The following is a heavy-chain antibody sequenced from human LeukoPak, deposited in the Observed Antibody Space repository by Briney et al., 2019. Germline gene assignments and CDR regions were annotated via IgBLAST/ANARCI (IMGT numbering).Heavy chain of an antibody. D-gene: IGHD2-15*01. CDR2: ISSGAATI. J-gene: IGHJ4*02. V-gene: IGHV3-48*03. Sequence: PGGSLRLSCAASGFTFSSYEMNWVRQAPGKGLEWVSSISSGAATIYYADSVKGRFTISRDNAKNSLYLQMNSLRAEDTAVYYCARDARDIVVVVAAPLDYWGQGTLVTVSS. CDR3: ARDARDIVVVVAAPLDY. CDR1: GFTFSSYE.